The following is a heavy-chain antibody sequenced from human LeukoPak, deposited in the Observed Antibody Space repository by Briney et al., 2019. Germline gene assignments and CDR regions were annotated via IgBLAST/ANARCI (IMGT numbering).Heavy chain of an antibody. CDR1: GFTFSSYA. V-gene: IGHV3-30*04. Sequence: GGSLRLSCAASGFTFSSYAMHWVRQAPGKGLEWVAVISYDGSNKYYADSVKGRFTISRDNSKNTLYLQMNSLRAEGTAVYYCAREIRSYAYYFDYWGQGTLVTVSS. D-gene: IGHD3-16*01. CDR2: ISYDGSNK. J-gene: IGHJ4*02. CDR3: AREIRSYAYYFDY.